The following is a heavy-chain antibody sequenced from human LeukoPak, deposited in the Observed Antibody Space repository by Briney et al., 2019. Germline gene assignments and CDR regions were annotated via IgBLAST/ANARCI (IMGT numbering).Heavy chain of an antibody. CDR1: GGSINNYY. J-gene: IGHJ4*02. CDR3: ARHSPILTGFPFDY. Sequence: PSETLSLTCTVSGGSINNYYWSWIRQSPGTGLEWIGYIYYSGSTSYNPSLKSRVTMSVDTSNNQFSLHLTSVTAADTAVYYCARHSPILTGFPFDYWGQGTLVTVSS. CDR2: IYYSGST. D-gene: IGHD3-9*01. V-gene: IGHV4-59*08.